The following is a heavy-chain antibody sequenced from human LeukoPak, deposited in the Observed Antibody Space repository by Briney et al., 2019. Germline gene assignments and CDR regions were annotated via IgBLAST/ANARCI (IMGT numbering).Heavy chain of an antibody. D-gene: IGHD2-15*01. V-gene: IGHV4-34*01. CDR1: GGSFSGYY. J-gene: IGHJ6*03. Sequence: SETLSLTCAAYGGSFSGYYWSWLRQPPGKGLEWIGEINHSGSTNYNPSLKSRVTISVDTSKNQFSLKLSSVTAADTAVYYCARAGRRVDYYYYMDVWGKGTTVTVSS. CDR3: ARAGRRVDYYYYMDV. CDR2: INHSGST.